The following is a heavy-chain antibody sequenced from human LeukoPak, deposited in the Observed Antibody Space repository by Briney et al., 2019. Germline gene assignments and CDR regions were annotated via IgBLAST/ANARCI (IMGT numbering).Heavy chain of an antibody. J-gene: IGHJ3*02. CDR1: GFTFSIHG. Sequence: GGSLRLSCAASGFTFSIHGMGWVRQAPGKGLEWVSSISDNGGNTYYADSAKGRFTISRDNSKNTLYLQMNSLRAEDTAVYYCETNYCSGGSCYVLDAFDIWGQGTMVTVSS. CDR2: ISDNGGNT. V-gene: IGHV3-23*01. CDR3: ETNYCSGGSCYVLDAFDI. D-gene: IGHD2-15*01.